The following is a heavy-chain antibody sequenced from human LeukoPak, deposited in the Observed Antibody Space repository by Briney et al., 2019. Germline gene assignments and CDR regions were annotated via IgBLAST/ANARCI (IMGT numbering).Heavy chain of an antibody. Sequence: SVKVSCKASGGTFSSYAISWVRQAPGQGLEWMGGIIPIFGTANYAQKFQGRVTITADESTSTAYMELSSLRSKDTAVYYCARAPPEGYYYGSGSFPLDYWGQGTLVTVSS. V-gene: IGHV1-69*13. CDR3: ARAPPEGYYYGSGSFPLDY. CDR1: GGTFSSYA. CDR2: IIPIFGTA. J-gene: IGHJ4*02. D-gene: IGHD3-10*01.